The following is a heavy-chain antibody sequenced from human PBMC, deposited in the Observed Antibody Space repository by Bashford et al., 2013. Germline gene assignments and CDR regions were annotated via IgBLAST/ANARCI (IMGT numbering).Heavy chain of an antibody. CDR2: IYPGDSDT. CDR3: ARRSTAVAGSGKLYYYYYGMDV. J-gene: IGHJ6*02. CDR1: GYSFTSYW. V-gene: IGHV5-51*01. D-gene: IGHD6-19*01. Sequence: GESLKISCKGSGYSFTSYWIGWVRQMPGKGLEWMGIIYPGDSDTRYSPSFQGQVTISADKSISTAYLQWSSLKASDTAMYYCARRSTAVAGSGKLYYYYYGMDVWGQGTTVTVSS.